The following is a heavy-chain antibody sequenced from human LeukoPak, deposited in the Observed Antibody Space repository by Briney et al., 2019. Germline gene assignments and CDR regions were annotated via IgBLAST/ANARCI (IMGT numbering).Heavy chain of an antibody. CDR1: GFSLSSYG. D-gene: IGHD2-15*01. V-gene: IGHV3-30*03. CDR3: ASDSYSPEYFQH. J-gene: IGHJ1*01. Sequence: GTSLRLSCAASGFSLSSYGMHWVRQAPGKGLEWVAVISYDGSNKYYADSVKGRFTISRDNSKNTLYLQMNSLRAEDTAVYYCASDSYSPEYFQHWGQGTLVTVSS. CDR2: ISYDGSNK.